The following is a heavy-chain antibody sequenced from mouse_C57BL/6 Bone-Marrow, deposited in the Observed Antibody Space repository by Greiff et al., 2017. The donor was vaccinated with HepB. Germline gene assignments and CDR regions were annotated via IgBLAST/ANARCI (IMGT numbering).Heavy chain of an antibody. V-gene: IGHV14-2*01. CDR3: ARDYSNAYWYFDV. CDR1: GFNIKDYY. D-gene: IGHD2-5*01. CDR2: IDPEDGET. J-gene: IGHJ1*03. Sequence: VQLQQSGAELVKPGASVKLSCTASGFNIKDYYMHWVKQRTEQGLEWIGRIDPEDGETKYAQKFQGKATMTADTSSNTAYLQRSSLTSEDTAVYYCARDYSNAYWYFDVWGTGTTVTVSS.